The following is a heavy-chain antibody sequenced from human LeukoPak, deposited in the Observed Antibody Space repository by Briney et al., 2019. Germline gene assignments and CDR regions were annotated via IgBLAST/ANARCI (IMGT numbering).Heavy chain of an antibody. D-gene: IGHD6-19*01. Sequence: SETLSLTCTVSGGSISSYYWSWIRQPPGKGLEGIGYIYYSGSTNYNPSLKSRVTISVDTSKNQFSLKLSSVTAADTAVYYCARDSGSGWYAFDYWGQGTLVTVSS. CDR3: ARDSGSGWYAFDY. CDR2: IYYSGST. J-gene: IGHJ4*02. V-gene: IGHV4-59*01. CDR1: GGSISSYY.